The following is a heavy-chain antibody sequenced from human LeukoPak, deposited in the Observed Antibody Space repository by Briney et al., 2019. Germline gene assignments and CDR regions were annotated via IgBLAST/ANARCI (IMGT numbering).Heavy chain of an antibody. CDR1: RFTFTSYA. CDR3: AKLSTMIVPRDYFDY. CDR2: ISGSGTYT. D-gene: IGHD3-22*01. J-gene: IGHJ4*02. V-gene: IGHV3-23*01. Sequence: GGSLRLSCAASRFTFTSYAMSWVRQVPGKGLEWVSAISGSGTYTYYADPVRGRFTIFRDNSKNMVYLQMNSLRAEDTAVYYCAKLSTMIVPRDYFDYWGQGTLVTVSS.